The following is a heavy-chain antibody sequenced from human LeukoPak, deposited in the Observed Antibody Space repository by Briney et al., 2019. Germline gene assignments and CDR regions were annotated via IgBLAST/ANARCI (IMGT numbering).Heavy chain of an antibody. CDR3: AKSARITIFGVVIIDY. J-gene: IGHJ4*02. Sequence: GASLRLSCAASGFTFSSYAMSWVRQAPGKGLEWVSAISGSGGSTYYADSVKGRFTISRDNSKITLYLQMNSLRAEDTAVYYCAKSARITIFGVVIIDYWGQGTLVTVSS. CDR1: GFTFSSYA. V-gene: IGHV3-23*01. CDR2: ISGSGGST. D-gene: IGHD3-3*01.